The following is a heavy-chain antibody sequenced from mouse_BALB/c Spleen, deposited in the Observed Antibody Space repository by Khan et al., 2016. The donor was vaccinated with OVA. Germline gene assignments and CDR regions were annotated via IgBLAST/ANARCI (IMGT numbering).Heavy chain of an antibody. CDR3: NSDYYGSVDY. CDR2: IDPESDDT. J-gene: IGHJ2*01. Sequence: VQLKQSGAELVRSGASVKLSCTASGFNIKDYYINWVRQRPEQGLEWIGWIDPESDDTEYAPKFQGKATMTADTSSNTAYLQLRSLTSEDTVVYYCNSDYYGSVDYWGQGTTLTVSS. CDR1: GFNIKDYY. V-gene: IGHV14-4*02. D-gene: IGHD1-2*01.